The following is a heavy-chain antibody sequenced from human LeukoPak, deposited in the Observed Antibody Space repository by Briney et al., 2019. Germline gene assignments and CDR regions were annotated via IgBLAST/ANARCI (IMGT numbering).Heavy chain of an antibody. CDR2: ISASGGTT. Sequence: GGSLRLSCAASGFTFTRYAMSWVRQAPGKGPEWVSGISASGGTTYYADSVKGRFTISRDNSKNTLYLQMNSLRAEDTAVYYCAKWPMIVVVITDDYWGQGTLVTVSS. CDR1: GFTFTRYA. V-gene: IGHV3-23*01. D-gene: IGHD3-22*01. CDR3: AKWPMIVVVITDDY. J-gene: IGHJ4*02.